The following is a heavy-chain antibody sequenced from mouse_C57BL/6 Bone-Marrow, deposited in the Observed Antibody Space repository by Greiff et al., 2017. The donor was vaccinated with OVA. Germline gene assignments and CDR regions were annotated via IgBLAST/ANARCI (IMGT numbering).Heavy chain of an antibody. CDR1: GFNIKDYY. CDR2: IDPEDGDT. V-gene: IGHV14-1*01. CDR3: TTTPIDY. Sequence: EVKLQASGAELVRPGASVKLSCTASGFNIKDYYMHWVKQRPEQGLEWIGRIDPEDGDTVSAPKFQGKATMTADTSSNTAYQQLSSLTSEDTAVDYCTTTPIDYWGQGTTLTVSS. J-gene: IGHJ2*01.